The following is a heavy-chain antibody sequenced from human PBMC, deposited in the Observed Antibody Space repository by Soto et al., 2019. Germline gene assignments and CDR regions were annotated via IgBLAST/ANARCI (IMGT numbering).Heavy chain of an antibody. CDR3: SKSLDY. J-gene: IGHJ4*02. V-gene: IGHV3-7*01. Sequence: GGSLRLFCAASGFTFNSNWMDWVRQAPGKGLEWVANINQDGSEKNYVDSVKGRFTISRDNAKNSLYLQMSSLTAEDSALYYCSKSLDYWGQGALVTVSS. CDR1: GFTFNSNW. CDR2: INQDGSEK.